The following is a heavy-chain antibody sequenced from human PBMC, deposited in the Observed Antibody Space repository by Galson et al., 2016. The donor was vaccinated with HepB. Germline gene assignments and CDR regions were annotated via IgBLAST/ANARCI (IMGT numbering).Heavy chain of an antibody. CDR3: ARGPMEADYYYYYGLDV. CDR2: INPDGNI. Sequence: RQPPGGGLEWIGEINPDGNINYDPSLKSRVIMSLDRSKSQFSLSLYSVTAADTAFYYCARGPMEADYYYYYGLDVWGQGTTVTVSS. J-gene: IGHJ6*02. D-gene: IGHD1-1*01. V-gene: IGHV4-34*01.